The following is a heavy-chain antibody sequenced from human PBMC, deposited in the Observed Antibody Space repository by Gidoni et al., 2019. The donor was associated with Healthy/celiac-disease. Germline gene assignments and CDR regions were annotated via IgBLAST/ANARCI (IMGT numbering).Heavy chain of an antibody. Sequence: QVQLQQWGAGLLKPSETLSLTCADYGGSFSGYYWSWIRQPPGKGLEWIGEINHSGCTNYNPSLKSRVTISVDTSKNQFSLKLSSVTASDTAVYYCARGTSITMVRGVLGNYYGMDVWGQGTTVTVSS. CDR3: ARGTSITMVRGVLGNYYGMDV. D-gene: IGHD3-10*01. V-gene: IGHV4-34*01. CDR2: INHSGCT. CDR1: GGSFSGYY. J-gene: IGHJ6*02.